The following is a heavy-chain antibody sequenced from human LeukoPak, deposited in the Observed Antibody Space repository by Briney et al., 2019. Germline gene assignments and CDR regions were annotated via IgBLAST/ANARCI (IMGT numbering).Heavy chain of an antibody. CDR2: INHSGST. CDR1: GGSISSYY. J-gene: IGHJ6*03. Sequence: SETLSLTCTVSGGSISSYYWSWIRQPPGKGLEWIGEINHSGSTNYNPSLKSRVTISVDTSKNQFSLKLSSVTAADTAVYYCARGGYYMDVWGKGTTVTVSS. V-gene: IGHV4-34*01. CDR3: ARGGYYMDV.